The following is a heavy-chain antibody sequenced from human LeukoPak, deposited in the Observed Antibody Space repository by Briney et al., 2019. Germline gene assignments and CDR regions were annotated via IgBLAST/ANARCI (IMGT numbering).Heavy chain of an antibody. CDR3: AKTLTFYYDSSAYDAFDF. D-gene: IGHD3-22*01. J-gene: IGHJ3*01. CDR2: ISSSSTYI. Sequence: PGGSLRLSCVVSGITFSGYSMNWVRQAPGKGLEWVSSISSSSTYIYYADSVKGRFTISRDNAKNSLYLQMNSLRAEDTAVYYCAKTLTFYYDSSAYDAFDFWGQGTMVTVSS. V-gene: IGHV3-21*01. CDR1: GITFSGYS.